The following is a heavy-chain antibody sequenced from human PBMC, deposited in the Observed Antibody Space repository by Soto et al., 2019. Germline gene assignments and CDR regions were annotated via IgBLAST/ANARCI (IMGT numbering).Heavy chain of an antibody. D-gene: IGHD2-2*01. Sequence: QVQLQESGPGLVKPSQTLSLTCTVSGGSSSSGGYYWRLIRLHPGKGLEWIGYIYYSGSTYYNTSLKSRVTTSVDTSKTQFSLKLSSVTAADTAVYYCARADCSSTSCYVDDYMDVWGKGTTVTVSS. J-gene: IGHJ6*03. CDR1: GGSSSSGGYY. V-gene: IGHV4-31*03. CDR2: IYYSGST. CDR3: ARADCSSTSCYVDDYMDV.